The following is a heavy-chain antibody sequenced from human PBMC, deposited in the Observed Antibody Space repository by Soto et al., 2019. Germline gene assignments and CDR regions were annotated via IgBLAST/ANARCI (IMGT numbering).Heavy chain of an antibody. Sequence: HSETLSVTCAVSTELTNNVDYWGWLRQPPGKGLEWIGGVFHSVTTYYNPSLKSRVTISLDTSKNQFSLRLSSVTATDTAVYYCARGAEDYGRHPFYLDSWGQGTLVTVSS. CDR3: ARGAEDYGRHPFYLDS. D-gene: IGHD4-17*01. J-gene: IGHJ4*02. V-gene: IGHV4-38-2*01. CDR2: VFHSVTT. CDR1: TELTNNVDY.